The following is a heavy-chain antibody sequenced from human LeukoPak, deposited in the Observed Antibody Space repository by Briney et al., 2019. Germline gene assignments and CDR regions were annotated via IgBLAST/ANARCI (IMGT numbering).Heavy chain of an antibody. CDR3: ARSRQGLTGDY. CDR1: GGSISSSSYY. J-gene: IGHJ4*02. V-gene: IGHV4-39*07. CDR2: IYYSGST. Sequence: SETLSLTCAVSGGSISSSSYYWGWIRQPPGKGLEWIGSIYYSGSTYYNPSLKSRVTISVDTSKNQFSLKLGSVTAADTAVYYCARSRQGLTGDYWGQGTLVTVSS.